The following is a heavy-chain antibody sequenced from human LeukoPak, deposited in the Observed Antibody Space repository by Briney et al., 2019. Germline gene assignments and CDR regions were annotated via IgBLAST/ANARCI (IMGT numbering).Heavy chain of an antibody. CDR1: GGSISSSNW. CDR2: IYHSGST. J-gene: IGHJ4*02. V-gene: IGHV4-4*02. Sequence: SGTLSLTCAVSGGSISSSNWWSWVRQPPGKGLEWIGEIYHSGSTYYNPSLKSRVTISVDTSKNHFSLKLDSVTAADTAVYYCARDGPSVFDYWGQGTLVTVSS. CDR3: ARDGPSVFDY.